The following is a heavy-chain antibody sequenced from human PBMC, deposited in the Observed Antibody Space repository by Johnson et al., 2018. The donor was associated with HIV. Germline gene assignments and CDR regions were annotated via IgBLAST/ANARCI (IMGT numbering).Heavy chain of an antibody. CDR1: GFTFDDYG. CDR3: ARGNYYGSGSYDAFDI. Sequence: EVQLVESGGGVVRPGGSLRLSCAASGFTFDDYGMSWVRQAPGKGLEWVSGINWNGGSTGYADSVKGRFTISRDNAKNSLDLQMNSLRAEDTALYYCARGNYYGSGSYDAFDIWGQGTMVTVSS. J-gene: IGHJ3*02. V-gene: IGHV3-20*04. CDR2: INWNGGST. D-gene: IGHD3-10*01.